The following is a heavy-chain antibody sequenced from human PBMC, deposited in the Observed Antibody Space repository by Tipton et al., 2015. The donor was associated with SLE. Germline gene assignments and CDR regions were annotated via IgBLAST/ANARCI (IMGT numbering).Heavy chain of an antibody. D-gene: IGHD3-16*02. Sequence: SGFTFSSYGMHWVRQAPGKGLEWVAFIRYDGSNKYYADSVKGRFTISRDNSKNTLYLQMNSLRAEDTAVYYCARERRDTQYWYFDLWGRGTLVTASS. CDR2: IRYDGSNK. J-gene: IGHJ2*01. CDR3: ARERRDTQYWYFDL. V-gene: IGHV3-30*02. CDR1: GFTFSSYG.